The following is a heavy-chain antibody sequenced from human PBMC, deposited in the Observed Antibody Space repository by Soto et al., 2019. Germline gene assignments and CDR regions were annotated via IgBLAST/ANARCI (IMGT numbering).Heavy chain of an antibody. CDR2: IYSSGST. J-gene: IGHJ4*02. CDR3: ARGFGSGSHPYEQVDY. V-gene: IGHV4-39*07. CDR1: GCSISSSSYY. Sequence: PETLSLTCTVSGCSISSSSYYWCWIRQPPGKGLEWIGSIYSSGSTNYNPSLKSRVTISLDTSKNQFSLNLNSVTTADTAVFYCARGFGSGSHPYEQVDYCGQGTLVTVSS. D-gene: IGHD3-10*01.